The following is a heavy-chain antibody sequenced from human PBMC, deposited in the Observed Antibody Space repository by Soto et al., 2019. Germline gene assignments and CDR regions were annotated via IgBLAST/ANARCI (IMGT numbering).Heavy chain of an antibody. CDR2: ISTYNGNT. V-gene: IGHV1-18*01. CDR3: ARDPYCGSACLDFDY. CDR1: GYTFTNYR. Sequence: QVQLVQSGGEVKKPGASVKVSFKASGYTFTNYRISWVRQAPGQGLEWMGWISTYNGNTHYAQKFQGRVTMTADTSTSTAYMDLGSLTSDDTAVYYCARDPYCGSACLDFDYWGQGTLVTVSS. D-gene: IGHD6-19*01. J-gene: IGHJ4*02.